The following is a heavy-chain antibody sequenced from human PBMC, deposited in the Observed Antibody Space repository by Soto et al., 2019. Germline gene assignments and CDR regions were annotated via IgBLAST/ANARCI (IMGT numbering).Heavy chain of an antibody. CDR2: IGTAGDT. CDR1: GFTFSSYD. D-gene: IGHD3-10*01. J-gene: IGHJ4*02. CDR3: ARSLYGSGSYGLDY. Sequence: GGSLRLSCAASGFTFSSYDMHWVRQATGKGLEWVSAIGTAGDTYYPGSVKGRFTISRENAKNSLYLQMNSLRAEDTAVYYCARSLYGSGSYGLDYWGQGTLVTVSS. V-gene: IGHV3-13*01.